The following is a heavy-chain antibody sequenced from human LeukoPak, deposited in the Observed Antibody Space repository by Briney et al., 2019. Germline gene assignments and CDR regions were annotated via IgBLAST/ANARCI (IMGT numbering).Heavy chain of an antibody. CDR3: ARTRPTYYDFWSGYYKGRNWFDP. J-gene: IGHJ5*02. V-gene: IGHV4-34*01. D-gene: IGHD3-3*01. CDR2: INHSGST. CDR1: GGSFSGYY. Sequence: SETLSLTCAVYGGSFSGYYWSWIRLPPGKGLEWIGEINHSGSTNYNPSLKSRVTISVDTSKNQFSLKLSSVTAADTAVYYCARTRPTYYDFWSGYYKGRNWFDPWGQGTLVTVSS.